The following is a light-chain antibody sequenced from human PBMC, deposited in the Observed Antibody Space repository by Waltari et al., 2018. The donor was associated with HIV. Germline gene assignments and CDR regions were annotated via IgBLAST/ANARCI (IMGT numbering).Light chain of an antibody. CDR2: RDN. J-gene: IGLJ1*01. CDR1: SSDIGGNF. Sequence: QSVLTQPPSASGTPGQRVTISCSGSSSDIGGNFVSWYQQLPGTAPKLLIYRDNQRPSGVPDRFSGSKSGTSASLAINGLRSEDEADYYCAAWDDSLSGLYVFGTGTKVTVL. V-gene: IGLV1-47*01. CDR3: AAWDDSLSGLYV.